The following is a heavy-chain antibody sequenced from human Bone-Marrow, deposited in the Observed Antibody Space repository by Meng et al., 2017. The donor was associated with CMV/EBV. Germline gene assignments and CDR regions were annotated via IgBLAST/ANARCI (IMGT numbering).Heavy chain of an antibody. CDR1: GGSISSSSYY. CDR3: ARGRRVTRYRGNYFDY. J-gene: IGHJ4*02. Sequence: SETLSLTCTVSGGSISSSSYYWGWIRQPPGKGLEWIGEINHSGSTNYNPSLKSRVTISVDTSKNQFSLKLSSVTAADTAVYYCARGRRVTRYRGNYFDYWGQGTLVTVSS. D-gene: IGHD4-11*01. V-gene: IGHV4-39*07. CDR2: INHSGST.